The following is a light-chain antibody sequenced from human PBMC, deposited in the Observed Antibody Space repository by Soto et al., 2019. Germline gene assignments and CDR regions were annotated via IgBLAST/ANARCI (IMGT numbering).Light chain of an antibody. CDR1: SSDVGGYNY. Sequence: QSVLTQPPSASGSPGQSVTISCTGTSSDVGGYNYVSWYQQHPGKAPKVMIYEVSKRPSGVPDRFSGSKSGNTASLTVSGLQAEDEADYYCSAYGGRNKLIVGGGTKLTVL. CDR2: EVS. V-gene: IGLV2-8*01. CDR3: SAYGGRNKLI. J-gene: IGLJ2*01.